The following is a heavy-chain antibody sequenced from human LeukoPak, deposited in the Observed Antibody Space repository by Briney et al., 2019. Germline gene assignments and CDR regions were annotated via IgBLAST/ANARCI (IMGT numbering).Heavy chain of an antibody. J-gene: IGHJ4*02. CDR2: IYHSGST. CDR1: GYSISSGYY. CDR3: ATLDSSGYYHPSFDY. D-gene: IGHD3-22*01. V-gene: IGHV4-38-2*02. Sequence: PSETLSLTCTVSGYSISSGYYWGWIRQPPGKGLEWIGSIYHSGSTYYNPSLKSRVTISVDTSKNQFSLKLSSVTAADTAVYYCATLDSSGYYHPSFDYWGQGTLVTVSS.